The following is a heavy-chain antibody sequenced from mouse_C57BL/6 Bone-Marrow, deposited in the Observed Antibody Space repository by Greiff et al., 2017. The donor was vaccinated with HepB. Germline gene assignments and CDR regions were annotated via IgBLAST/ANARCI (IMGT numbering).Heavy chain of an antibody. CDR3: AREGAMDY. V-gene: IGHV5-4*01. CDR2: ISAGGSYT. CDR1: GFTFSSYA. J-gene: IGHJ4*01. Sequence: EVKVEESGGGLVKPGGSLKLSCAASGFTFSSYAMSWVRQTPEKRLEWVATISAGGSYTNYPDNVKGRFTISRDNAKNNLYLQMSHLKSEDTAMYYCAREGAMDYWGQGTSVTVSS.